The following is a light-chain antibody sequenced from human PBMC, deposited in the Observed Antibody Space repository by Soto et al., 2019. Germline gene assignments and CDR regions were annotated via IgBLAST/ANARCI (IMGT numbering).Light chain of an antibody. CDR3: QQYYSTPYT. CDR1: QSVLYSSNNKNY. J-gene: IGKJ2*01. Sequence: DIVMTQSPDSLAVSLGERATINCKSSQSVLYSSNNKNYLAWYQQKPGQPPKLLIYWASTRESGVPDRFSGSGSGTGFTLTISSLQAVDVAVYYCQQYYSTPYTFGQGTKLEIK. V-gene: IGKV4-1*01. CDR2: WAS.